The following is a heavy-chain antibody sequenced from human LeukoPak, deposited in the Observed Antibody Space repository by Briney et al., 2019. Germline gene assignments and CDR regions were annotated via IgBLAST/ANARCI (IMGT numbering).Heavy chain of an antibody. V-gene: IGHV4-59*01. CDR2: IYYSGST. CDR3: ARLYCSGGSCYSYNWFDP. D-gene: IGHD2-15*01. J-gene: IGHJ5*02. Sequence: PSETLSLTCTVSGGSISSYYWSWIRQPPGKGLEWIGYIYYSGSTNYNPSLKSRVTISVDTSKNQFSLKLSSVTAADTAVYYCARLYCSGGSCYSYNWFDPWGQGTLVTVSS. CDR1: GGSISSYY.